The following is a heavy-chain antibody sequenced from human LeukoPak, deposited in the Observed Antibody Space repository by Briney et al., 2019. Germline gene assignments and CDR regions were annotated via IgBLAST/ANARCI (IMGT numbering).Heavy chain of an antibody. D-gene: IGHD3-10*01. CDR3: ARATSSQVRPFDI. V-gene: IGHV3-53*01. CDR1: GFTVSSNS. CDR2: IYSDNT. J-gene: IGHJ3*02. Sequence: PGGSLRLSCTVSGFTVSSNSMSWVRQAPGKGLEWVSFIYSDNTHYSDSVKGRFTISRDNSKNTLYLQMNSLRAEDTAIYYCARATSSQVRPFDIWGQGTMVTVSS.